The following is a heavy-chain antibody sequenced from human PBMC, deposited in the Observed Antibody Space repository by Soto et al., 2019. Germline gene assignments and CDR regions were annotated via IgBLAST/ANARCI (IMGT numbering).Heavy chain of an antibody. CDR3: AREGYDSSGYPLGY. J-gene: IGHJ4*02. CDR2: INTGNGNT. V-gene: IGHV1-3*04. Sequence: QVQLVQSGAEVKKPGASVKVSCKASGYTFTGNAMHWVRQAPGQRLEWMGWINTGNGNTKYSQKFQGRVTITRDTSANTTYMELSSLRSEDTAVYYCAREGYDSSGYPLGYWGQGTLVTGSS. D-gene: IGHD3-22*01. CDR1: GYTFTGNA.